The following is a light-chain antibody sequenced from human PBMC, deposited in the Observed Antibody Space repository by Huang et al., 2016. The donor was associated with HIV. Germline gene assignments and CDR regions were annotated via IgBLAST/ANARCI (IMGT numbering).Light chain of an antibody. Sequence: EIVMTQSPDTLSVSPGERATLSCRARQSVRDKLAGYQQTPGQATRLLLQATSTRAAGVPARFSGSGSGTEFTLTISSLQSEDCGVYYCQQYESWPPLTFGGGTKVEIK. J-gene: IGKJ4*01. CDR1: QSVRDK. CDR2: ATS. CDR3: QQYESWPPLT. V-gene: IGKV3-15*01.